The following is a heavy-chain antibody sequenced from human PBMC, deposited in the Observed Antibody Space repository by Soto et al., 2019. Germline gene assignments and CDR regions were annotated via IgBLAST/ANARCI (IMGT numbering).Heavy chain of an antibody. Sequence: GGSLRLSCAASGFTFSDYYMSWIRQAPGKGLEWVSYITSSGSTIYYADSVKGRFTISRDNAKNSLYLQMNSLRAEDTAMYYCARAYEGDYFDYWGQGTLVTVSS. D-gene: IGHD3-16*01. V-gene: IGHV3-11*01. J-gene: IGHJ4*02. CDR1: GFTFSDYY. CDR2: ITSSGSTI. CDR3: ARAYEGDYFDY.